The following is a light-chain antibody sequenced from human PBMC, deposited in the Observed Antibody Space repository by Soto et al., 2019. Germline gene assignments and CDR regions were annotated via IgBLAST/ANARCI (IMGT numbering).Light chain of an antibody. CDR3: QQYNNWPPYT. J-gene: IGKJ2*01. V-gene: IGKV3-15*01. Sequence: EIVMTQSPATLSVSPGDRATLSCTANQSVNSDLAWYQQKPGQSPRLLIYGASTRATGVPARFSGSGSGTEFTLTITSLQSEDFAIYYCQQYNNWPPYTFGQGTKLEIK. CDR1: QSVNSD. CDR2: GAS.